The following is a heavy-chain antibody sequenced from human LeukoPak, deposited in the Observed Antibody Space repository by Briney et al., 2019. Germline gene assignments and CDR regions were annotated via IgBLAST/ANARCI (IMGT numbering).Heavy chain of an antibody. CDR2: ISGSGGST. CDR3: AKDRLLWFGEPRGAFDI. CDR1: GFIFNMYG. D-gene: IGHD3-10*01. J-gene: IGHJ3*02. V-gene: IGHV3-23*01. Sequence: PGGSLRLSCAASGFIFNMYGMHWVRQAPGKGLEWVSAISGSGGSTYYADSVKGRFTISRDNSKNTLYLQMNSLRAADTAVYYCAKDRLLWFGEPRGAFDIWGQGTMVTVSS.